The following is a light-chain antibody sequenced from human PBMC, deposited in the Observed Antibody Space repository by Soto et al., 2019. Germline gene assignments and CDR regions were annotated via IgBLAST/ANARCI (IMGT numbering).Light chain of an antibody. J-gene: IGLJ2*01. V-gene: IGLV1-44*01. CDR2: SNN. CDR3: AAWDNSLNGVV. Sequence: QSVLTQPPSASGTPGQRVTISCSGSSSNIGSNNVNWYQQLPGTAPKLLIYSNNQRPSGGPDRFSGSKSGTSASLAISGLQSEDEADYYCAAWDNSLNGVVFGGGTKVTVL. CDR1: SSNIGSNN.